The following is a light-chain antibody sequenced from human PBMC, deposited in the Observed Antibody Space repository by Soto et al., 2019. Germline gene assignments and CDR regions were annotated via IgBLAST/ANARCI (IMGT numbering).Light chain of an antibody. CDR2: SAS. CDR1: QSVSGSF. J-gene: IGKJ3*01. Sequence: PGERVTLSCRASQSVSGSFLTWYQQKPGQAPRLLIYSASTRATGIPDRFSGSGSGTDFTLTISRLEPEDFSVYYCHQYGTAPLTFGPGTKVDIK. CDR3: HQYGTAPLT. V-gene: IGKV3-20*01.